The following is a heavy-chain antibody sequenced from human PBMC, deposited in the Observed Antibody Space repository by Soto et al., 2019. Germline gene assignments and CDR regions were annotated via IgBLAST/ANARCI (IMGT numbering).Heavy chain of an antibody. CDR1: GGSFSGDC. D-gene: IGHD6-13*01. Sequence: SVTLCLTWAVSGGSFSGDCWSWIRQPPGKGLEWIGEINHSGSTNYNPSLKSRVTISVDTSKNQFSLKLSSVTAADTAVYYCTRHEGGAAADRPLDYWGQGTLV. CDR3: TRHEGGAAADRPLDY. CDR2: INHSGST. V-gene: IGHV4-34*01. J-gene: IGHJ4*02.